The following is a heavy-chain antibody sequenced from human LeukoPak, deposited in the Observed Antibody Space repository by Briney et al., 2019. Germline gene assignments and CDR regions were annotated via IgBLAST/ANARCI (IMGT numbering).Heavy chain of an antibody. V-gene: IGHV3-23*01. J-gene: IGHJ3*02. CDR2: ISGSVGST. CDR1: GFTFSSYG. CDR3: ANLQQALFIVAKAFDI. D-gene: IGHD3-16*02. Sequence: GGSLRLSCAASGFTFSSYGMSWVRQAPGKGLEWVSTISGSVGSTYYADSVKGRFTISRDNSKNTLYLQMNSLRAEGTALYYCANLQQALFIVAKAFDIWGQGTMVTVSS.